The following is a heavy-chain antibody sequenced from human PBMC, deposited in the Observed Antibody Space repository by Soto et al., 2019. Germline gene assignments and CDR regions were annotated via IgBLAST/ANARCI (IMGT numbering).Heavy chain of an antibody. Sequence: QVQLVQPGAEVKKPGSSAKVSFKASGGTFSSYAISWVRQAPGQGLGWMGGIIPIFGTANYAQKFQGRAMITADESTSTAYMELSSLRSEDTAVYYCARDDVDTAMPYGMDVWGQGTTVTVSS. CDR2: IIPIFGTA. CDR3: ARDDVDTAMPYGMDV. CDR1: GGTFSSYA. D-gene: IGHD5-18*01. V-gene: IGHV1-69*12. J-gene: IGHJ6*02.